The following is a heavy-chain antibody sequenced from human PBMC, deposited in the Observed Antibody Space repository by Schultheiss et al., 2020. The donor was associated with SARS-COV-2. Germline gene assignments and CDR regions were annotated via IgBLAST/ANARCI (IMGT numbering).Heavy chain of an antibody. J-gene: IGHJ4*02. CDR2: IRSKAYGGTT. V-gene: IGHV3-49*04. Sequence: GGSLRLSCAASGFTFSSYAMSWVRQAPGKGLEWVGFIRSKAYGGTTEYAASVKGRFTISRDDSKSIAYLQMNSLKTEDTAVYYCTRDGGAYSSSPAYYWGQGTLVTVSS. CDR3: TRDGGAYSSSPAYY. CDR1: GFTFSSYA. D-gene: IGHD6-6*01.